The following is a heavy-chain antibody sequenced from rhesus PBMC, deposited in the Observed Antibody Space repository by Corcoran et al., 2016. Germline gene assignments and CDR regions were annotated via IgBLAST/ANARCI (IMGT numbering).Heavy chain of an antibody. CDR2: VDPEDGEA. V-gene: IGHV1-111*02. Sequence: EVQLVQSGAEVKKPGASVKISCKASGYTFTDYYLHWVRQAPGKGLEWMGRVDPEDGEAIHAQKCQDRGTITAETATDTAYMELSSLRSEDTAVYYCATLAAFDYWGQGVLVTVSS. J-gene: IGHJ4*01. CDR3: ATLAAFDY. CDR1: GYTFTDYY.